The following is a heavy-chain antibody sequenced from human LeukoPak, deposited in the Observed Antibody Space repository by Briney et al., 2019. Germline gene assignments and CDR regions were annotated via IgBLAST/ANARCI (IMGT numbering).Heavy chain of an antibody. CDR2: IYYSGST. D-gene: IGHD3-3*01. J-gene: IGHJ4*02. CDR1: GGSISNYY. V-gene: IGHV4-59*01. Sequence: SETLSLTCTVSGGSISNYYWSWIRQPPGKGLEWIGYIYYSGSTNYNPSLKSRVTISVDTSKNQFSLKLSSVTAADTAVYYCARERSGSFDYWGQGTLVTVSS. CDR3: ARERSGSFDY.